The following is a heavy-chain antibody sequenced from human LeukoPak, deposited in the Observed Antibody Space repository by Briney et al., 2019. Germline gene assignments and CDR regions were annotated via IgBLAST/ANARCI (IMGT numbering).Heavy chain of an antibody. D-gene: IGHD6-13*01. Sequence: ASVKVSCKASGYTFTSYGISWVRQAPGQGLEWMGWISAYNGNTNYAQKLQGRVTMTTDTSTSTAYMELRSLRSDDTAVYYCARKEDGSSWFSTYYFDYWGQGTLVTVSS. CDR1: GYTFTSYG. J-gene: IGHJ4*02. CDR2: ISAYNGNT. V-gene: IGHV1-18*01. CDR3: ARKEDGSSWFSTYYFDY.